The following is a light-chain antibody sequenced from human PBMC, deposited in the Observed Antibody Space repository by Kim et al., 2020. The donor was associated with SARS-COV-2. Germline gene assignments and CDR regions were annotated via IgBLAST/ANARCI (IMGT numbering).Light chain of an antibody. CDR2: GKN. Sequence: SSELTQDPAVSVALGQTVRITCQGDSLRSYYATWYQQKPGQAPILLIYGKNNRPSGIPDRFSGSSSGNTASLTITGTQAGDEADYYCQVWDSSTVVFGGGTQLTVL. J-gene: IGLJ2*01. V-gene: IGLV3-19*01. CDR3: QVWDSSTVV. CDR1: SLRSYY.